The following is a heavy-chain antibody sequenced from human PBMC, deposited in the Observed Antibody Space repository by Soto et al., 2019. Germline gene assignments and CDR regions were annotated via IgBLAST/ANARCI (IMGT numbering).Heavy chain of an antibody. J-gene: IGHJ4*02. CDR2: INSDGSTI. D-gene: IGHD3-10*01. V-gene: IGHV3-74*01. CDR3: ARVPYGSSGWGY. CDR1: GFTFSSYW. Sequence: EVQLVESGGGLVQPGGSLRLSCAASGFTFSSYWMHWVRQAPGKGLVWVSRINSDGSTITYADSVKGRFTISRDNAKNTLYLQMNSLRDEDTAVYYCARVPYGSSGWGYWGQGTRVNVSS.